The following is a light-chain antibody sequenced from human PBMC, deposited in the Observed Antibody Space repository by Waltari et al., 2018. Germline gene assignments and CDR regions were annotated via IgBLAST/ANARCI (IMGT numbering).Light chain of an antibody. CDR2: EVF. Sequence: LTQPASVSGTPGQSLTISCSGTTSDVGSYDLVSWYQQHPGEAPKLLICEVFKRPPDTSSRFSGAKSGSTASLTISGLQPEDEADYYCCSYAGRGTYVFGSGTKVTVL. V-gene: IGLV2-23*02. J-gene: IGLJ1*01. CDR3: CSYAGRGTYV. CDR1: TSDVGSYDL.